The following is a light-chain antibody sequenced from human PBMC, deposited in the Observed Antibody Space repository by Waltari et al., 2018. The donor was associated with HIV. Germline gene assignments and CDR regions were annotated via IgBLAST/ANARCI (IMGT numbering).Light chain of an antibody. CDR3: AAWDDSLHGYV. J-gene: IGLJ1*01. Sequence: QSVPTQPPSASGTPWQRVTISCSGICPNIGRNPINWYRQLPGTAPKLLIYSNNQWPSGVPDRFSGSKSGTSASLAISGLQSEDEADYYCAAWDDSLHGYVFGTGTKVTVV. CDR2: SNN. CDR1: CPNIGRNP. V-gene: IGLV1-44*01.